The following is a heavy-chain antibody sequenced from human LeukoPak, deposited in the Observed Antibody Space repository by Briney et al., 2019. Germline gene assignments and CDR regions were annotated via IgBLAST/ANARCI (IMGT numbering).Heavy chain of an antibody. D-gene: IGHD3-3*01. J-gene: IGHJ6*03. V-gene: IGHV4-30-4*07. CDR3: ARVEWSGYYMDV. CDR2: FYYSGST. Sequence: SQTLSLTCAVSGGSISRGGYSWSWIRQPPGKGLEWIGYFYYSGSTYYNPSLKSRVTISLDTSKNQLSLKLSSVTAADTAVYYCARVEWSGYYMDVWGKGTTVTVSS. CDR1: GGSISRGGYS.